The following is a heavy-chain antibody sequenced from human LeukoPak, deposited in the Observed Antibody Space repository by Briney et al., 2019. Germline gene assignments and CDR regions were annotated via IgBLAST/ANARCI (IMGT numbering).Heavy chain of an antibody. CDR3: ARSKAHLSTSWYGTWFDP. CDR2: IYYSGST. Sequence: SETLSLTCTVSGGSISTYYWNWIRQPPGKGLEWIGSIYYSGSTNYNPSLNSRVTISVVTSKNQLSLKLSSVTAADTAVYYCARSKAHLSTSWYGTWFDPWGQGTLVTVSS. D-gene: IGHD2-2*01. J-gene: IGHJ5*02. V-gene: IGHV4-59*08. CDR1: GGSISTYY.